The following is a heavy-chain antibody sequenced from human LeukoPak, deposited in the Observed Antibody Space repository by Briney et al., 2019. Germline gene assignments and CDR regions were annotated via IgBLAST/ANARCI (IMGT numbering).Heavy chain of an antibody. CDR3: AKDWDYYDSSGYYGDY. D-gene: IGHD3-22*01. Sequence: GRSLRLSCAASGFTFSSYGMHWVRQAPGKGLEWVAVISYDGSNKYYADSVKGRFTISRDNSKNTLYLQMNSLRAEDTAVYYCAKDWDYYDSSGYYGDYWGQGTLVTVSS. V-gene: IGHV3-30*18. CDR1: GFTFSSYG. J-gene: IGHJ4*02. CDR2: ISYDGSNK.